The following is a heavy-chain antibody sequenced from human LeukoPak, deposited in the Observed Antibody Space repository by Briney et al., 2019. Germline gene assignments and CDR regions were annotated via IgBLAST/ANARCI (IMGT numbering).Heavy chain of an antibody. J-gene: IGHJ4*02. CDR3: ARDLVGATTGTFDY. CDR2: IYSGGST. D-gene: IGHD1-26*01. V-gene: IGHV3-66*01. CDR1: GFTVSSNY. Sequence: PGRSLRLSCAASGFTVSSNYMSWVRQAPGKGLEWVSVIYSGGSTYYADSVKGRFTISRDNSKNTLYLQMNSLRAEDTAVYYCARDLVGATTGTFDYWGQGTLVTVSS.